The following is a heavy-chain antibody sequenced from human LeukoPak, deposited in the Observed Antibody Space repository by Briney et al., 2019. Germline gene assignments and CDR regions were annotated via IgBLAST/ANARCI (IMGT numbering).Heavy chain of an antibody. CDR2: FDPEDGET. Sequence: ASVKVSCKVSGYTLTELSMHWVRQAPGKGLEWMGGFDPEDGETIYAQKFQGRVTMTEDTSTDTAYMELSSLRSEDTAVYYCATDSSSWSPWLFDYWGQGTLVTVSS. CDR1: GYTLTELS. CDR3: ATDSSSWSPWLFDY. J-gene: IGHJ4*02. V-gene: IGHV1-24*01. D-gene: IGHD6-13*01.